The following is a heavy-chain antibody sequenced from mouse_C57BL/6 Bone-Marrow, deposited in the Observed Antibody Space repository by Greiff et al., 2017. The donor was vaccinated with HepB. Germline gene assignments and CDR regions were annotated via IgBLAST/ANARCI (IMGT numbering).Heavy chain of an antibody. CDR2: IYPGSGST. D-gene: IGHD1-1*02. V-gene: IGHV1-55*01. CDR3: ARLYQLWDAMDY. Sequence: QVHVKQSGAELVKPGASVKMSCKASGYTFTSYWITWVKQRPGQGLEWIGDIYPGSGSTNYNEKFKSKATLTVDTSSSTAYMQLSSLTSEDSAVYYCARLYQLWDAMDYWGEGTAVTVSS. J-gene: IGHJ4*01. CDR1: GYTFTSYW.